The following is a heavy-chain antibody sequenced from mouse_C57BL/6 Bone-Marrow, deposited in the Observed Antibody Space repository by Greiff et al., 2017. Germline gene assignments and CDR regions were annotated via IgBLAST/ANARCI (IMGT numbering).Heavy chain of an antibody. Sequence: EVQLQQSGPELVKPGASVKISCKASGYTFTDYYMNWVKQSHGKSLEWIGDINPNNGGTSYNQKFKGKATLTVDKSPSTAYMELRSLTSEDSAVYYCATWGFAYWGQGTLVTVSA. CDR1: GYTFTDYY. CDR2: INPNNGGT. D-gene: IGHD4-1*01. V-gene: IGHV1-26*01. J-gene: IGHJ3*01. CDR3: ATWGFAY.